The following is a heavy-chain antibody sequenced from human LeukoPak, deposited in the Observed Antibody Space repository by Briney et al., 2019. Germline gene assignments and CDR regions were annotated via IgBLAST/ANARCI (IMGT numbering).Heavy chain of an antibody. Sequence: GGSLRLSCAAPGFTVSSNYMSWVRQAPGKGLEWVSVIYSGGSTYYADSVKGRFTISRDDSKNTVYLQMNSLRAEDTAVYYCARDVGGGSTNWGQGTLVTVSS. CDR2: IYSGGST. CDR1: GFTVSSNY. D-gene: IGHD3-16*01. V-gene: IGHV3-53*01. CDR3: ARDVGGGSTN. J-gene: IGHJ4*02.